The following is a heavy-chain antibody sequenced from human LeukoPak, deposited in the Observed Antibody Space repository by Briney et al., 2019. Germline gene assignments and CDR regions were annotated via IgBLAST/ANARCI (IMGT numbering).Heavy chain of an antibody. CDR2: VFYNGAT. D-gene: IGHD5-12*01. V-gene: IGHV4-39*07. CDR3: ARNSGYTLDAFDI. J-gene: IGHJ3*02. CDR1: GGSISSSIYY. Sequence: SETLSLTCIVSGGSISSSIYYWAWVRQPPVKRLEGIGTVFYNGATQYSPSLRSRVTISVDTSKNQFSLKLSSVTAADTAVYYCARNSGYTLDAFDIWGQGTMVTVSS.